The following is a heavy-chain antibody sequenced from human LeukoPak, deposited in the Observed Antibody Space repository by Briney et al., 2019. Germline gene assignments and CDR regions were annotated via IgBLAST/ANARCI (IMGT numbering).Heavy chain of an antibody. J-gene: IGHJ3*02. D-gene: IGHD7-27*01. CDR2: IYYSGST. CDR1: GGSISGYY. V-gene: IGHV4-59*08. Sequence: SETLSLTCTVSGGSISGYYWSWIRQPPGKGLEWIGYIYYSGSTNYNPSLKSRVTISVDTSKNQFSLKLSSVTAADTAVYYCARQNGGPWGAFDIWGQGTMVTVSS. CDR3: ARQNGGPWGAFDI.